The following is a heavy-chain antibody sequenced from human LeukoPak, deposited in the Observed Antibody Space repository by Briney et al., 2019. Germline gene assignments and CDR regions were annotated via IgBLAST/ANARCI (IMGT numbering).Heavy chain of an antibody. CDR2: INPSGGAT. CDR3: ASGHCSSTSCYKGFHYYYYYGMDV. J-gene: IGHJ6*02. D-gene: IGHD2-2*02. Sequence: ASVKVSCKASGYTLTSYYLHWVRQAPGQGLEWMGIINPSGGATNYAQKFQGRVTITADKSTSTAYMELSSLRSEDTAVYYCASGHCSSTSCYKGFHYYYYYGMDVWGQGTTVTVSS. CDR1: GYTLTSYY. V-gene: IGHV1-46*01.